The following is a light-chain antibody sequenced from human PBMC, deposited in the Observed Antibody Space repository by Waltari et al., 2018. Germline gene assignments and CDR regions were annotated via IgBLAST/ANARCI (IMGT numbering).Light chain of an antibody. Sequence: WYQQCPGKAPKLTMYEVSERPSGVPDRFSACKSGNTASLTVSGRRGEDEADYYCSSYAGYDILGFGGGTRLSVL. CDR3: SSYAGYDILG. V-gene: IGLV2-8*01. CDR2: EVS. J-gene: IGLJ2*01.